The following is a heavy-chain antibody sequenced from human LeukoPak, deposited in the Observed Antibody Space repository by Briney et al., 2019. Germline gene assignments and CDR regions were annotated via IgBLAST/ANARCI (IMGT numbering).Heavy chain of an antibody. J-gene: IGHJ4*02. V-gene: IGHV4-34*01. D-gene: IGHD3-22*01. CDR1: GGSFSGYY. CDR2: INHSGST. Sequence: PSETLSLTCAVYGGSFSGYYWSWIRQPPGKGLEWIGEINHSGSTNYNPSLKSRVTISVDTSKNQFSLKLSSVTAADTAVYYRARDPYYYDSSGYYGGPTNDYWGQGTLVTVSS. CDR3: ARDPYYYDSSGYYGGPTNDY.